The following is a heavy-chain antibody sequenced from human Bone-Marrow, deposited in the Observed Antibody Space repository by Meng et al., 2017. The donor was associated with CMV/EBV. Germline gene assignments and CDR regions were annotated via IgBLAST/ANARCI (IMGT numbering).Heavy chain of an antibody. CDR3: ARCWATTLLGMDV. J-gene: IGHJ6*01. D-gene: IGHD1-26*01. V-gene: IGHV3-48*04. CDR1: GFTFSSYS. CDR2: ISSSSTI. Sequence: GESLKISCAASGFTFSSYSMNWVRQAPGKGLEWVSYISSSSTIYYADSVKGRFTISRDNAKNSLYLQMNSLRAEDTAVYYCARCWATTLLGMDVWGQGTTVTVYS.